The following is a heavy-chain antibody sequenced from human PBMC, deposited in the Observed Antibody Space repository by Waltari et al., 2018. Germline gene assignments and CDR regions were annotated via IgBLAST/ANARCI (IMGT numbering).Heavy chain of an antibody. J-gene: IGHJ4*02. CDR1: GFTVNNNY. V-gene: IGHV3-53*01. CDR2: MYSDGGA. Sequence: EVKLVESGGGLIQPGGSLRLSCAASGFTVNNNYMSWVRQAPGKGLEWVSLMYSDGGAYYADSVKCRFTISRDNSKNTVYLQVDSLRADDTAVYYCATPLTGRAYWGQGTLVTVSS. CDR3: ATPLTGRAY.